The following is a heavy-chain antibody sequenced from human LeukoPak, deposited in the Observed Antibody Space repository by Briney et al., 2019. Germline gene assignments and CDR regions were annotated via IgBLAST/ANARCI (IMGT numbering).Heavy chain of an antibody. D-gene: IGHD3-10*01. Sequence: GGSLRLSCAASGFTFDDYAMHWVRQAPGKGLEGVSGISWNSGSIGYADSVKGRFTISRDNAKNSLYLQMNSLRAEDMALYYCAMGSGRRYIDAFDIWGQGTMVTVSS. CDR1: GFTFDDYA. V-gene: IGHV3-9*03. J-gene: IGHJ3*02. CDR3: AMGSGRRYIDAFDI. CDR2: ISWNSGSI.